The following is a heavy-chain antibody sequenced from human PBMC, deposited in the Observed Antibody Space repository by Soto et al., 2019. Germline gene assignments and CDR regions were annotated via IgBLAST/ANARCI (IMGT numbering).Heavy chain of an antibody. J-gene: IGHJ4*02. V-gene: IGHV3-30*03. CDR3: VAGQYFFDY. Sequence: GGSLRLSCAASGFSFSSYGMQWVRQAPGKGLEWAAVISYDGSNKYYADSVKDRFTISRDNSKKTLYLQMNSLRADDTAVYYCVAGQYFFDYCGQGTLVTVSS. CDR2: ISYDGSNK. CDR1: GFSFSSYG. D-gene: IGHD6-19*01.